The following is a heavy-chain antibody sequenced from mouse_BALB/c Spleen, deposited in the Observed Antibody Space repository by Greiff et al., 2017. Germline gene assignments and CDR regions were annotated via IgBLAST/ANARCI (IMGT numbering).Heavy chain of an antibody. J-gene: IGHJ2*01. CDR1: GDSITSGY. Sequence: EVKLVESGPSLVKPSQTLSLTCSVTGDSITSGYWNWIRKFPGNKLEYMGYISYSGSTYYNPSLKSRISITRDTSKNQYYLQLNSVTTEDTATYYCAKGGGGSSLYYFDYWGQGTTLTVSS. D-gene: IGHD1-1*01. V-gene: IGHV3-8*02. CDR2: ISYSGST. CDR3: AKGGGGSSLYYFDY.